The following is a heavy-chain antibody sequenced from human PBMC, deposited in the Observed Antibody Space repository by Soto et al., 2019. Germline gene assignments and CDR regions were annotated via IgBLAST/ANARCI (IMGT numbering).Heavy chain of an antibody. CDR3: ARQGSGSWGRDYYYYGMDV. J-gene: IGHJ6*02. CDR2: IYYSGST. V-gene: IGHV4-39*01. Sequence: GTLTLTCTVSGGSISSSSYYWGWIRQPPGKGLEWIGSIYYSGSTYYNPSLKSRVTISVDTSKNQFSLKLSPVTAADTAVYYCARQGSGSWGRDYYYYGMDVWGQGTTVTVSS. CDR1: GGSISSSSYY. D-gene: IGHD1-26*01.